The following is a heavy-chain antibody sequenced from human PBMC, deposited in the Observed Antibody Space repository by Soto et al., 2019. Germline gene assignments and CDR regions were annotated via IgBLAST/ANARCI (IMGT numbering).Heavy chain of an antibody. J-gene: IGHJ4*02. CDR2: INPSGGST. D-gene: IGHD1-26*01. CDR3: ARDLAVVGATMGDY. CDR1: GYAFTGYY. Sequence: PSVKVSFTASGYAFTGYYMHWVRQAPGQGLEWMGIINPSGGSTSYAQRFQGRVTMTRDTSTSTVYMELSSLRSEDTAVYYCARDLAVVGATMGDYWGQGTLVTVPS. V-gene: IGHV1-46*01.